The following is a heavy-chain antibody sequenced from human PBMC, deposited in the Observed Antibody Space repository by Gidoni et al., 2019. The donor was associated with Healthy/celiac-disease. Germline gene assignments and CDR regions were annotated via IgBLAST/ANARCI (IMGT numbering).Heavy chain of an antibody. Sequence: EVQLVESGGGLVQPGGFLRLSCAASGFTFSDHYMDWVRQAPGKGLEWVGRTRNKANSYTTEYAASVKGRFTISRDDSKNSLYLQMNSLKTEDTAVYYCARLEGSFGATRGMDVWGQGTTVTVTS. CDR1: GFTFSDHY. J-gene: IGHJ6*02. V-gene: IGHV3-72*01. CDR3: ARLEGSFGATRGMDV. CDR2: TRNKANSYTT. D-gene: IGHD3-16*01.